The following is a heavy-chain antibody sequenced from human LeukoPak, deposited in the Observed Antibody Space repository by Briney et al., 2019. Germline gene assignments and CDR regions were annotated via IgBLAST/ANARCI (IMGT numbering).Heavy chain of an antibody. V-gene: IGHV4-4*07. J-gene: IGHJ4*02. CDR3: ARQPTSGYDSYGYTDY. CDR1: GGSITSYY. D-gene: IGHD3-22*01. Sequence: SETLSLTCTVSGGSITSYYWSRIRQPAGKGLEWIGRIYTSGNTNFNPSLKSRVSMSIDTSKNQFSMDLSSVTAADTAVYYCARQPTSGYDSYGYTDYWGQGTLVTVSS. CDR2: IYTSGNT.